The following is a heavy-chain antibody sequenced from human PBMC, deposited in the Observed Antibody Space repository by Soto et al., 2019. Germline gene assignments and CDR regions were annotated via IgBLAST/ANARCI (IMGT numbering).Heavy chain of an antibody. CDR3: ARGTSRYCSGGSCYRVYYYGMDV. CDR1: GYTLTGYY. V-gene: IGHV1-2*02. J-gene: IGHJ6*02. CDR2: INPNSGGT. D-gene: IGHD2-15*01. Sequence: VASVKVSCKASGYTLTGYYMHWVRQAPGQGLEWMGWINPNSGGTNYAQKFQGRVTMTRDTSISTAYMELSRLRSDDTAVYYCARGTSRYCSGGSCYRVYYYGMDVWGQGTTVTVSS.